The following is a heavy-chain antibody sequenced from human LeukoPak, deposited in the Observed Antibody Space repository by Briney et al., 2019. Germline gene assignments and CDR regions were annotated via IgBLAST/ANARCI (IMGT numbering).Heavy chain of an antibody. CDR2: IYYSGST. Sequence: SETLSLTCTVSGGSISSSSYYWGWIRQPPGKGLEWIGSIYYSGSTYYNPSLKSRVTISVDTSKNQFSLKLSSVTAADTAVYYCARVRRSHAFDIWGQGTMVTVSS. CDR3: ARVRRSHAFDI. J-gene: IGHJ3*02. V-gene: IGHV4-39*07. CDR1: GGSISSSSYY.